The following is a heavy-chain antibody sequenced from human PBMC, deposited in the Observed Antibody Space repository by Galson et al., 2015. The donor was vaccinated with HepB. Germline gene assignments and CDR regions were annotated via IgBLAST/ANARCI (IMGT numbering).Heavy chain of an antibody. CDR2: IFHSGNS. CDR3: ARWSLKGGFGF. CDR1: RASISSSDHY. J-gene: IGHJ4*02. V-gene: IGHV4-39*01. D-gene: IGHD3-16*01. Sequence: SETLSLTCTVSRASISSSDHYWGWIRQPPGKGLEWLGCIFHSGNSYYTPSLKSRLAISVDTSNNQFSLNLSSVTAADTAMYYCARWSLKGGFGFWGQGALVTVAS.